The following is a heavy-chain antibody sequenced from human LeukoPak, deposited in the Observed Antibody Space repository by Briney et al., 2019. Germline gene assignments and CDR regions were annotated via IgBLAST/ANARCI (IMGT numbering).Heavy chain of an antibody. CDR1: GNTLTKLS. V-gene: IGHV1-24*01. CDR3: ATGDEWQLLDY. J-gene: IGHJ4*02. Sequence: ASVKVSCKVSGNTLTKLSMHWVRQAPGKGLEYMGGFDPGEGRVIYAQKFQGRVTMTEDTSTDTAYLELSSLRSEDTAVYYCATGDEWQLLDYWGQGTLVTVSS. D-gene: IGHD1-26*01. CDR2: FDPGEGRV.